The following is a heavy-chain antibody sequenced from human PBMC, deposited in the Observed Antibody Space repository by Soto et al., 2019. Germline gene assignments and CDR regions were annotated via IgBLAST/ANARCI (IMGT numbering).Heavy chain of an antibody. V-gene: IGHV3-23*01. D-gene: IGHD3-10*01. CDR3: AAQRSPEGWFDP. CDR2: VTVTGGST. CDR1: AISFNTYG. Sequence: PGWSLRLSCAASAISFNTYGVTWVRQAPGKGLEWVSTVTVTGGSTYYADSVKGRFTISRDRSNYKVSLLLNSLRVEDTAIYYCAAQRSPEGWFDPWRQGPLVTVSA. J-gene: IGHJ5*02.